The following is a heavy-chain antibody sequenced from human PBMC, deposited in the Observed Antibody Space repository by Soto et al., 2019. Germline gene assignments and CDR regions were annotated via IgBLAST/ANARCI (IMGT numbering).Heavy chain of an antibody. V-gene: IGHV1-69*13. CDR2: IIPIFGTA. J-gene: IGHJ5*02. D-gene: IGHD2-15*01. CDR1: GGTFSSYA. CDR3: ARDPTFYCSGGSCYSGWFDP. Sequence: SVKVSCKASGGTFSSYAISWVRQAPGQGLEWMGGIIPIFGTANYAQKFQGRVTITADESTSTAYMELSSLRSEDTAVYYCARDPTFYCSGGSCYSGWFDPWGQGTLVTVSS.